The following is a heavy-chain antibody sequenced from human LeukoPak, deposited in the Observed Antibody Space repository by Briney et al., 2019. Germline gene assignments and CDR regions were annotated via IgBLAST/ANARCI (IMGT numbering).Heavy chain of an antibody. CDR3: SRSKYDSSGRYYARGEY. CDR1: GFTFSGHY. V-gene: IGHV3-72*01. D-gene: IGHD3-22*01. CDR2: SRNKANGYTP. J-gene: IGHJ4*02. Sequence: GGSLRLSCTTSGFTFSGHYRDWVRQAPGKGLEWVGRSRNKANGYTPQYAASVKGRFSISRDDSKKILYLQMNSLKTEDTAVYYCSRSKYDSSGRYYARGEYWGQGTRVTVTS.